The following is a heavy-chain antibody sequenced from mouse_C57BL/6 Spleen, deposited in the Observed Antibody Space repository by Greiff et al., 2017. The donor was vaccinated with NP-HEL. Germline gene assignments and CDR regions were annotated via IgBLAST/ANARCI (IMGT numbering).Heavy chain of an antibody. CDR3: ARDRGYGQYYFDY. Sequence: EVKVVESGGGLVKPGGSLKLSCAASGFTFSSYAMSWVRQTPEKRLDWVATISDGGSYTYYPDNVKGRFTISRDNAKNNLYLQMSHLKSEDTAMYYCARDRGYGQYYFDYWGQGTTLTVSS. D-gene: IGHD1-1*02. CDR2: ISDGGSYT. V-gene: IGHV5-4*01. J-gene: IGHJ2*01. CDR1: GFTFSSYA.